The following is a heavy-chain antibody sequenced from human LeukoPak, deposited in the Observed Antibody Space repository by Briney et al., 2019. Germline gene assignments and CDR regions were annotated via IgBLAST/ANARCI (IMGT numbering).Heavy chain of an antibody. CDR2: ISSNGGST. D-gene: IGHD3-10*01. CDR3: ARAYGSGSYYDY. V-gene: IGHV3-64*01. J-gene: IGHJ4*02. CDR1: GFTFSSYA. Sequence: GGSLRLSCAASGFTFSSYAMHWVRQAPGKGLEYVSAISSNGGSTYYANSVKGRFTISRDNSKNTLYLQMGSLRAEDMAVYYCARAYGSGSYYDYWGQGTLVTVSS.